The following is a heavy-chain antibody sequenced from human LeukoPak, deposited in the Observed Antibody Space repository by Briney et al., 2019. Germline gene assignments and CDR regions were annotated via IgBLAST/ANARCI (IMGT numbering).Heavy chain of an antibody. CDR2: ISWDGGNT. J-gene: IGHJ4*02. D-gene: IGHD3-16*01. V-gene: IGHV3-43*01. Sequence: GGSLRLSCAASGFTFDDYTMHWVRQPPGKGLEWASLISWDGGNTHYADSVKGRFTISRDNFKNSLYLQMNSLTIEDTALYYCVKDESAFQHSLFDYWGQGTLVTVSS. CDR3: VKDESAFQHSLFDY. CDR1: GFTFDDYT.